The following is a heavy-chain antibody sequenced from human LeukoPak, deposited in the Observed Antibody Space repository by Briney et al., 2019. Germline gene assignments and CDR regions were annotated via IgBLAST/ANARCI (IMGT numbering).Heavy chain of an antibody. CDR1: GFTFSSYA. CDR2: ISGSGGST. CDR3: AKPMYYNILTGYYPFDY. J-gene: IGHJ4*02. D-gene: IGHD3-9*01. V-gene: IGHV3-23*01. Sequence: GGSLRLSCAASGFTFSSYAMSWLRQAPGKGLEWVSAISGSGGSTYYADSVKGRFTISRDNSKTTLYLQMHSLRAEDTAVYYCAKPMYYNILTGYYPFDYWGQGTLVTVSS.